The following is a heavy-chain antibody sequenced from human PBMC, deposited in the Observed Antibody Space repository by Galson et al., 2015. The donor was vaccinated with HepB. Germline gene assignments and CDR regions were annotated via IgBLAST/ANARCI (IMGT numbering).Heavy chain of an antibody. Sequence: SETLSLTCTVSGGSISSNNWWSWVRQPPGKGLEWIGEINHSGSINYNPSLKSRVTISVDKSKNQFSLKLTSVTAADTAVYYCARDPGDSSGGIDYWGQGTLVTVSS. D-gene: IGHD3-22*01. CDR2: INHSGSI. CDR3: ARDPGDSSGGIDY. J-gene: IGHJ4*02. V-gene: IGHV4-4*02. CDR1: GGSISSNNW.